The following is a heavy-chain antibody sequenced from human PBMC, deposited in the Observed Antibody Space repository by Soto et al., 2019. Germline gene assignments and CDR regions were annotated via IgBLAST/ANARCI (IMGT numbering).Heavy chain of an antibody. J-gene: IGHJ4*02. CDR1: GYTFTSYD. Sequence: QVQLVQSGAEVKKPGASVKVSCKASGYTFTSYDITWVRQATGQGLAWMGWMNPNSGNTGYAQKFHGRVTMTRNTSISTAYMELSSLRSEDTAVYYCARRSYDFWSGYYRFWGQGTLVTVSS. V-gene: IGHV1-8*01. CDR2: MNPNSGNT. CDR3: ARRSYDFWSGYYRF. D-gene: IGHD3-3*01.